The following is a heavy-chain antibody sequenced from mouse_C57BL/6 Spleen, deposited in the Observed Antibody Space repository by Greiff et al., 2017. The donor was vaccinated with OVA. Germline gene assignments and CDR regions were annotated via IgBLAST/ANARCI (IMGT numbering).Heavy chain of an antibody. Sequence: VQLQQSGAELVRPGSSVKMSCKASGYTFTSYWMPWVKQRPIQGLEWIGNIYPSDSETHYNQKFKDKATLTVDKSSSTAYMQLSSLTSEDSAVYYCARPLYSSSSFYAMDYWGQGTSVTVSS. CDR2: IYPSDSET. D-gene: IGHD1-1*01. J-gene: IGHJ4*01. CDR1: GYTFTSYW. CDR3: ARPLYSSSSFYAMDY. V-gene: IGHV1-52*01.